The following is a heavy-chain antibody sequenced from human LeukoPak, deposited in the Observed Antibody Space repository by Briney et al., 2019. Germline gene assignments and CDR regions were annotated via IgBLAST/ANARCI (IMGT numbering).Heavy chain of an antibody. CDR3: AREFEDYDFWSGYYRISFDY. Sequence: ASVKVSCKASGYTFTGYYMHWVRQAPGQGLEWMGWINPNSGGTNYAQKFQGRVTMTRDTSISTAYMELSRLRSDDTAVHYCAREFEDYDFWSGYYRISFDYWGQGTLVTVSS. V-gene: IGHV1-2*02. CDR2: INPNSGGT. D-gene: IGHD3-3*01. J-gene: IGHJ4*02. CDR1: GYTFTGYY.